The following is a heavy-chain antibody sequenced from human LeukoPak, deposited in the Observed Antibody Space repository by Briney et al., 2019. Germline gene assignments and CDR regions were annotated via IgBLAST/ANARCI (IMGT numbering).Heavy chain of an antibody. CDR3: ARVSISLFGVVPAHFDS. J-gene: IGHJ4*02. D-gene: IGHD3-3*01. CDR2: INLSGST. V-gene: IGHV4-34*01. Sequence: SETLSLTCGVSGGSFSGSYWGWILQPPGKGLEWIGEINLSGSTNYNSSLTSRVTISLDTSKNQFSLNLRSVTTADTAVYYCARVSISLFGVVPAHFDSWGQGTLVAVSS. CDR1: GGSFSGSY.